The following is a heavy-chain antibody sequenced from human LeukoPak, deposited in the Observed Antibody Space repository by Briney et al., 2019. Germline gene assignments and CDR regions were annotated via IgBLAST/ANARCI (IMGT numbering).Heavy chain of an antibody. CDR2: IRYDGSNK. CDR3: AKDLFTSKLIAAAGKAPD. D-gene: IGHD6-13*01. Sequence: PGGSLRLSCAASGFSVSSKYMSWVRQAPGKGLEWVAFIRYDGSNKYYADSVKGRFTISRDNSKNTLYLQMNSLRAEDTAVYYCAKDLFTSKLIAAAGKAPDWGQGTLVTVSS. J-gene: IGHJ4*02. V-gene: IGHV3-30*02. CDR1: GFSVSSKY.